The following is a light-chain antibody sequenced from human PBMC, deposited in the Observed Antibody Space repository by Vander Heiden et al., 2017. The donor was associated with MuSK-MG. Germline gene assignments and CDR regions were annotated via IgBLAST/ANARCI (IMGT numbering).Light chain of an antibody. CDR3: QQSYSTLT. V-gene: IGKV1-39*01. Sequence: DIQMTQSPSSLSASVGDRVTITCRTSQSISSYLNWYQQKPGKAPKLLIYAASRLQSGVPSRFSGSGSGTDFTLTISRRQPEDFANYYWQQSYSTLTFGGGTKVEIK. CDR2: AAS. CDR1: QSISSY. J-gene: IGKJ4*01.